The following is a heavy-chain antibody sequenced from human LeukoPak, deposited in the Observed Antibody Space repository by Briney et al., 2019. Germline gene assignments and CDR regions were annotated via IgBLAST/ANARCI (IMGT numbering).Heavy chain of an antibody. CDR1: GFTFDDYA. CDR2: ISWNSGSI. V-gene: IGHV3-9*01. CDR3: AKATLPFVVVTATDYWYFDL. J-gene: IGHJ2*01. Sequence: GGSLRLSCAASGFTFDDYAMHWVRQAPGKGLEWVSGISWNSGSIGYADSVKGRFTISRDNAKNSLYLQMNSLRAEDTALYYCAKATLPFVVVTATDYWYFDLWGRGTLATVSS. D-gene: IGHD2-21*02.